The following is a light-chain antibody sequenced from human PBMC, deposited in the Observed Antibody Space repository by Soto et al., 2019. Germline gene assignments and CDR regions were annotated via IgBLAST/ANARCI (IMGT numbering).Light chain of an antibody. Sequence: DIQMTQSPSTLSASVGDRVTITCRASQSIIRWLAWYQQKPGKAPNLLIYDASKLESGVPSRFSGRESGTEFTEFTLTINGLQPDDSATYFCQQYDSIPFTFGGGTKVEIK. V-gene: IGKV1-5*01. CDR2: DAS. CDR1: QSIIRW. CDR3: QQYDSIPFT. J-gene: IGKJ4*01.